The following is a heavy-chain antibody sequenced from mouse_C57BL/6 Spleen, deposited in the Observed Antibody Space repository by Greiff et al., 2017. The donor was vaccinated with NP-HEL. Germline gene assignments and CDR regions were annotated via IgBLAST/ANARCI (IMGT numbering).Heavy chain of an antibody. J-gene: IGHJ4*01. CDR3: ARRDYSNYVRGCYAMDY. D-gene: IGHD2-5*01. CDR1: GYTFTGYW. CDR2: ILPGSGST. Sequence: QVQLQQSGAELMKPGASVKLSCKATGYTFTGYWIEWVKQRPGHGLEWIGEILPGSGSTNYNEKFKGKATFTADTSSNTAYMQLSSLTTEDSAIYYCARRDYSNYVRGCYAMDYGGQGTSVTVSS. V-gene: IGHV1-9*01.